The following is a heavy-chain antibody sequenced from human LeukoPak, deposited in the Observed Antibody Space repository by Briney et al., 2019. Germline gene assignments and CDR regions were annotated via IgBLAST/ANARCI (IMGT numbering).Heavy chain of an antibody. CDR1: GGSISSGGYY. J-gene: IGHJ4*02. Sequence: SETLSLTCTVSGGSISSGGYYWSWIRQHPGKGLEWIGYIYYSGSTYYNPSLKSRVTISVDTSKNQFSLKLSSVTAADTAVYYCAREGDPNWNGFFDYWGQGTLVTVSS. CDR2: IYYSGST. V-gene: IGHV4-31*03. D-gene: IGHD1-20*01. CDR3: AREGDPNWNGFFDY.